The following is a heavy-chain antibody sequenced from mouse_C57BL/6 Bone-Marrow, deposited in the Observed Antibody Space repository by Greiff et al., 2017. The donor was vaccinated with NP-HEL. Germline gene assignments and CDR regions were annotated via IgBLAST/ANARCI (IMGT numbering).Heavy chain of an antibody. CDR1: GYSFTDYH. V-gene: IGHV1-39*01. J-gene: IGHJ3*01. D-gene: IGHD1-1*01. Sequence: EVQLQQSGPALVKPGASVQISCKASGYSFTDYHMNWVKQSNGKSLEWIGRIYPNYGTTSDNQKFKGKATLTVDQSSSTAYMQLNSLTSEDSAVYYCARGYGSSPWFAYWGQGTLVTVSA. CDR2: IYPNYGTT. CDR3: ARGYGSSPWFAY.